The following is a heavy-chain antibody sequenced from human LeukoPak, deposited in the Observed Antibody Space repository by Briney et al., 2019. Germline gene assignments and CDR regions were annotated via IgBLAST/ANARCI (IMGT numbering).Heavy chain of an antibody. V-gene: IGHV1-2*06. CDR2: INPNNGDA. CDR3: ARGGLDV. CDR1: GYTFTGYY. Sequence: ASVKVSCKASGYTFTGYYIHWVRQAPGQGLERMGQINPNNGDADYAQKFQGRVAVTWDTSINTAYMELSRLRSDDTAVYYCARGGLDVWGQGTTVTVSS. J-gene: IGHJ6*02.